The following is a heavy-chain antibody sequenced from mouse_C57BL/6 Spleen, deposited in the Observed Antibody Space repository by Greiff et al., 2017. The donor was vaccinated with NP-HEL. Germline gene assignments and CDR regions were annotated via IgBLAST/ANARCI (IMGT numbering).Heavy chain of an antibody. CDR2: INPSNGGT. CDR1: GYTFTSYW. Sequence: QVHVKQPGTELVKPGASVKLSCKASGYTFTSYWMHWVKQRPGQGLEWIGNINPSNGGTNYNETFKSKATLTVDKASSTAYMQLSSLTSEDSAVYYCARRGNYYDYLDYWGQGTTLTVSS. V-gene: IGHV1-53*01. D-gene: IGHD2-4*01. J-gene: IGHJ2*01. CDR3: ARRGNYYDYLDY.